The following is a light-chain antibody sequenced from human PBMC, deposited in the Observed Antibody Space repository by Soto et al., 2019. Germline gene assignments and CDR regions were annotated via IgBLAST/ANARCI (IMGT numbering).Light chain of an antibody. Sequence: IVMTQSPATLSVSPGERSTLSFRTSQSVNSDLAWYQQKPGQPPRLLIYGASNRALGVPARFSGSGSGTEFTLTINSLQSEDFAVYYCQQYNNWPHTFGQGTKVDI. V-gene: IGKV3-15*01. CDR1: QSVNSD. CDR3: QQYNNWPHT. J-gene: IGKJ2*01. CDR2: GAS.